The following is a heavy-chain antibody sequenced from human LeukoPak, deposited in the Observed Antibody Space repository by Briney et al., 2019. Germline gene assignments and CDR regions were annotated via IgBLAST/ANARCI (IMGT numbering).Heavy chain of an antibody. D-gene: IGHD3-10*01. V-gene: IGHV3-30*02. CDR3: AREAVLLYYYYMDV. Sequence: GGSLRLSCAASGFTFSSYGMHWVRQAPGKGLEWVAFIRYDGSNKYYADSVKGRFTISRDNSKNTLYLQMNSLRAEDTAVYCCAREAVLLYYYYMDVWGKGTTVTISS. J-gene: IGHJ6*03. CDR2: IRYDGSNK. CDR1: GFTFSSYG.